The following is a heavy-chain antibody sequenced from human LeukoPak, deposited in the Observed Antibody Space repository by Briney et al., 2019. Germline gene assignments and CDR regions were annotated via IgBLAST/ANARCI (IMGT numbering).Heavy chain of an antibody. CDR2: ISAYNGNT. V-gene: IGHV1-18*01. CDR3: ARDRSPYYGDYTFSNAFDI. J-gene: IGHJ3*02. CDR1: GYTFITYG. D-gene: IGHD4-17*01. Sequence: ASVKVSCTASGYTFITYGITWVRQAPGQGLEWMGWISAYNGNTNYAQKLQGRVTMTTDTSTTTGYMELRSLRSDDAAVYYCARDRSPYYGDYTFSNAFDIWGQGTLATVSS.